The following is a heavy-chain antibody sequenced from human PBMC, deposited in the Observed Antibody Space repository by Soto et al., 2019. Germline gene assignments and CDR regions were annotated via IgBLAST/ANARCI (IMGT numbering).Heavy chain of an antibody. CDR3: ASRYGGWPE. J-gene: IGHJ4*02. Sequence: QVQVQESGPRLVQPSGTLSLTCAVSGGSISASTWWTWVRQPPGKGLEWIGEIFHSGSTNYNPSLRGRVTISVDKTKNQCPLQLTSVTDADTAVYYCASRYGGWPEWGEGILVTVSS. V-gene: IGHV4-4*02. CDR1: GGSISASTW. D-gene: IGHD5-12*01. CDR2: IFHSGST.